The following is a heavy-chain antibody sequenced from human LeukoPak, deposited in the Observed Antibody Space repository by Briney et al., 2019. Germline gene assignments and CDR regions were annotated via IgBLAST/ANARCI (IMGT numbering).Heavy chain of an antibody. CDR3: LRGDRRDF. Sequence: GGSLRLSCAASGFTFSSYGMSWVRQAPGKGLEWVSDISGSGGSTYYTDSVRGRFTISRDNSKNTLYLQMNSLRAEDTAVYYCLRGDRRDFWGQGTLVTVSS. CDR2: ISGSGGST. CDR1: GFTFSSYG. J-gene: IGHJ4*02. V-gene: IGHV3-23*01.